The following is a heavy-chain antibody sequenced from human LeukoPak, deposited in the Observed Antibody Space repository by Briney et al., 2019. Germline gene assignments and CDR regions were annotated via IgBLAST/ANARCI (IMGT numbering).Heavy chain of an antibody. Sequence: GGSLRLSCAASGFTFSSYGMHWVSQAPGKGLEWVAVIWYDGSNKYYADSVKGRFTISRDNSKNSLYLQMNSLRDEDTAVYYCARDALEDYYGSGSYYAYYGMDVWGQGTTVTVSS. CDR1: GFTFSSYG. D-gene: IGHD3-10*01. V-gene: IGHV3-33*01. J-gene: IGHJ6*02. CDR2: IWYDGSNK. CDR3: ARDALEDYYGSGSYYAYYGMDV.